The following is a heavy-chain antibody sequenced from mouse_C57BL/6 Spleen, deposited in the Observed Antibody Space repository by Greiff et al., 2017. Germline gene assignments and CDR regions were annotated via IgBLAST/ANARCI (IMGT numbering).Heavy chain of an antibody. D-gene: IGHD4-1*01. CDR3: AREGLGRDFDY. CDR1: GFTFSSYA. CDR2: ISDGGSYT. J-gene: IGHJ2*01. Sequence: DVQLVESGGGLVKPGGSLKLSCAASGFTFSSYAMSWVRQTPEKRLEWVATISDGGSYTYYPDNVKGRFTISRDNAKNNLYLQMSHLKSEDTAMYYCAREGLGRDFDYWGQGTTLTVSS. V-gene: IGHV5-4*01.